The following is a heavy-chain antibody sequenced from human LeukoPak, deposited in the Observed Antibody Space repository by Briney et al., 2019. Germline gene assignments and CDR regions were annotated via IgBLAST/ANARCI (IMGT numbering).Heavy chain of an antibody. D-gene: IGHD3-16*01. J-gene: IGHJ3*02. CDR2: ISGSGGST. Sequence: GGSLRLSCAASGFTFSSYAMSWVRQAPGKGLEWVSGISGSGGSTYYADAVKGRFTISRDNSKNTLYLQMNSLRAGDTAVYYCARDHYVDAFDIWGQGTMVTVSS. V-gene: IGHV3-23*01. CDR1: GFTFSSYA. CDR3: ARDHYVDAFDI.